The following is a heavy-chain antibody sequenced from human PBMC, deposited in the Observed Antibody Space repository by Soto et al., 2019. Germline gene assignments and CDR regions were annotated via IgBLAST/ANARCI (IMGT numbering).Heavy chain of an antibody. CDR2: IYYSGST. CDR3: ARYYYSSGYYYFLDY. D-gene: IGHD3-22*01. CDR1: GGSISSDDYY. Sequence: SETLSLTCTVSGGSISSDDYYWSWIRQPPGKGLEWIGYIYYSGSTYYNPSLKSRVTISVDTSKNQFSLKLSSVTDADTAVYYCARYYYSSGYYYFLDYWGQGTLVNVSS. V-gene: IGHV4-30-4*01. J-gene: IGHJ4*02.